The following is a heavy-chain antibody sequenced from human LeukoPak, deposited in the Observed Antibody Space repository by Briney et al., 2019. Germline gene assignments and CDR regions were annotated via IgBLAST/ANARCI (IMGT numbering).Heavy chain of an antibody. D-gene: IGHD3-10*01. CDR3: AGDTPGTPVGFDI. J-gene: IGHJ3*02. CDR2: ITPMSATP. CDR1: AGTFSRYA. V-gene: IGHV1-69*06. Sequence: GASVKVSCKTSAGTFSRYAISWVRQAPGQGLEWMGRITPMSATPSQTQWIQGRVTITADISTNTVYLDLSSLRSEDTALYFCAGDTPGTPVGFDIWGQGTMVTVSS.